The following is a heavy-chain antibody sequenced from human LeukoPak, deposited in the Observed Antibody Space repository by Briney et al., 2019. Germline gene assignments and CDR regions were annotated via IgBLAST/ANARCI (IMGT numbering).Heavy chain of an antibody. D-gene: IGHD1-7*01. CDR3: VSGGPNWNYAAGKDY. Sequence: PGGSLRLSCAASGFTFGSYSMNWVRQAPGKGLEWVSYISSSSSTIYYADSVKGRFTISRDNAKNSLYLQMNSLRDEDTAVYYCVSGGPNWNYAAGKDYWGQGTLVTVSS. J-gene: IGHJ4*02. CDR2: ISSSSSTI. V-gene: IGHV3-48*02. CDR1: GFTFGSYS.